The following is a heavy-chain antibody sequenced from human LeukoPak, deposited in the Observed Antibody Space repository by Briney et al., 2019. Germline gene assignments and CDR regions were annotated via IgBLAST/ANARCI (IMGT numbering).Heavy chain of an antibody. V-gene: IGHV3-33*01. J-gene: IGHJ6*02. Sequence: HPGGSLRLSCAASGFTFSSYGMPWVRQAPGKGLEWVAVIWYDGSNKYYADSVKGRFTISRDNSKNTLYLQMNSLRAEDTAVYYCARGRRNGSGSYLRYYYYGMDVWGQGTTVTVSS. CDR1: GFTFSSYG. D-gene: IGHD3-10*01. CDR3: ARGRRNGSGSYLRYYYYGMDV. CDR2: IWYDGSNK.